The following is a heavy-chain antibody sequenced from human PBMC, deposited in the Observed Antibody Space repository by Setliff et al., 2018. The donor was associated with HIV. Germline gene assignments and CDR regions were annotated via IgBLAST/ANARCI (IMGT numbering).Heavy chain of an antibody. CDR3: VRVSTAVNYYYYYIDV. Sequence: ASVKVSCKASGYTFTSYGISWVRQAPGQGLEWMGWISAYNGNTNYAQKLQGRVTMTTGTSTSTAYMELRSLRSDDTAVYYCVRVSTAVNYYYYYIDVWGKGTTVTVSS. V-gene: IGHV1-18*01. J-gene: IGHJ6*03. CDR1: GYTFTSYG. CDR2: ISAYNGNT. D-gene: IGHD2-2*01.